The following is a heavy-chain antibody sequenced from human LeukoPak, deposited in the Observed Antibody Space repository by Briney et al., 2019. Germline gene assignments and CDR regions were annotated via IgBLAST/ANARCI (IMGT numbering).Heavy chain of an antibody. CDR2: IHHSGSA. V-gene: IGHV4-34*01. Sequence: PSETLSLTCGVNGASFSGYWSWIRQPPGEGLEWIGQIHHSGSASYNPSLRSRVIISVDTSKNQFSLKLTSVTAADTAVYYCARHGGYYFDYWGQGTLVTVSS. D-gene: IGHD3-16*01. CDR3: ARHGGYYFDY. CDR1: GASFSGY. J-gene: IGHJ4*02.